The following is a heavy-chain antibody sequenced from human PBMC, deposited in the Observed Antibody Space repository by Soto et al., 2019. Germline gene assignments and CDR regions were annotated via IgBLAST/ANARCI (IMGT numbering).Heavy chain of an antibody. CDR2: ISAYNGNT. CDR3: AREPRFLYYYXSSGYYSDAFDI. D-gene: IGHD3-22*01. V-gene: IGHV1-18*01. Sequence: ASVKVSCKASGYTFTRYGISWVRQAPGQGLEWMGWISAYNGNTNYAQKLQGRVTMTTDTSTSTAYMELRSLRSDDTAVYYCAREPRFLYYYXSSGYYSDAFDIWGQ. CDR1: GYTFTRYG. J-gene: IGHJ3*02.